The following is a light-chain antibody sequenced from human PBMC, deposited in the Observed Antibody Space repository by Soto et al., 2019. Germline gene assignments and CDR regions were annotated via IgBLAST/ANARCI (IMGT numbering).Light chain of an antibody. J-gene: IGKJ2*01. V-gene: IGKV3D-20*02. CDR1: QSVSSSH. Sequence: EIVLTQSPGTLSLSPGERATLSCRASQSVSSSHLAWYQQNPGQAPRLLIYGASSRPTRIPDRFSGSGSGTDFTLTISRLEPEDFAVYYCQVRTDWPPFKYTFGQGTKLEVK. CDR2: GAS. CDR3: QVRTDWPPFKYT.